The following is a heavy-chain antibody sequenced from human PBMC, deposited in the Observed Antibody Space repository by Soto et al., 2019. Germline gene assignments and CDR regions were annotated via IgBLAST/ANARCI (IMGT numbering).Heavy chain of an antibody. Sequence: GGSLRLSCAASGFTFSSYSMNWVRQAPGKGLEWVSSISSSSSYIYYADSVKGRFTISRDNAKNSLYLQMNSLRAEDTAVYYCARVGYYDFWSGYFFDYWGQGTLVTVS. CDR3: ARVGYYDFWSGYFFDY. CDR1: GFTFSSYS. D-gene: IGHD3-3*01. CDR2: ISSSSSYI. J-gene: IGHJ4*02. V-gene: IGHV3-21*01.